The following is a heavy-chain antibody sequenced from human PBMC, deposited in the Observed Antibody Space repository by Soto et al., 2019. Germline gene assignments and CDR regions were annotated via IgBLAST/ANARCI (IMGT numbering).Heavy chain of an antibody. J-gene: IGHJ6*02. V-gene: IGHV3-23*01. CDR1: GFPFSSYA. CDR2: ISGSGGST. CDR3: AKSGATYYYYGMDV. Sequence: EVQLLESGGGLVQPGGSLRLSCAASGFPFSSYAMSWVRQAQGKGLEWVSAISGSGGSTYYADSVKGRFTSSRDNSKNTLYLQMNSLRAEDTAVYYCAKSGATYYYYGMDVWGQGTTVTVSS.